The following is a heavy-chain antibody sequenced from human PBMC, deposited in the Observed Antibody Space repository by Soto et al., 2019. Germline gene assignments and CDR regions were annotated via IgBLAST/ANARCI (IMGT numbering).Heavy chain of an antibody. J-gene: IGHJ6*02. Sequence: SETLSLTCTVSGGSISSGGYYWSWIRQHPGKGLEWIGYIYYSGSTYYNPSLKSRVTISVDTSKNQFSLKLSSVTAADTAVYYCARDRAGYCSSTSCYSLDYYGMDVWGQGTTVTVSS. CDR3: ARDRAGYCSSTSCYSLDYYGMDV. CDR2: IYYSGST. CDR1: GGSISSGGYY. V-gene: IGHV4-31*03. D-gene: IGHD2-2*01.